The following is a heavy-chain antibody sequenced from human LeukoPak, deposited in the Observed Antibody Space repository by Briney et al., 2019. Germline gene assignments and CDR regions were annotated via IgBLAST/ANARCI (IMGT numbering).Heavy chain of an antibody. CDR1: GGSISSSSYY. CDR2: IYYSGST. CDR3: ASFNMAMDAFDI. J-gene: IGHJ3*02. V-gene: IGHV4-39*01. D-gene: IGHD3-10*01. Sequence: SETLSLTCTVSGGSISSSSYYWGWIRQPPGKGLEWIGSIYYSGSTYYNSSLKSRVTISVDTSKNQSSLKLSSVTAADTAVYYCASFNMAMDAFDIWGQGTMVTVSS.